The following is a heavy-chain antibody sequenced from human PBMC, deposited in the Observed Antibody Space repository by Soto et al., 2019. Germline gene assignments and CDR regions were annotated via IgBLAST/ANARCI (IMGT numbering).Heavy chain of an antibody. V-gene: IGHV4-61*01. J-gene: IGHJ3*02. Sequence: SETLSLTCTVSGGSVSSGSYYWSWIRQPPGKGLEWIGYIYYSGSTNYNPSLKSRVTISVDTSKNQFSLKLSSVTAADTAVYYCARETPGGYHAFDIWGQGTMVTVSS. D-gene: IGHD3-22*01. CDR3: ARETPGGYHAFDI. CDR1: GGSVSSGSYY. CDR2: IYYSGST.